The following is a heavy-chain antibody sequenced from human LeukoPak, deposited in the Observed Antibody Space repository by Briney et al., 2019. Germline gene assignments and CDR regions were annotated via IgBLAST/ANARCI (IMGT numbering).Heavy chain of an antibody. V-gene: IGHV4-38-2*02. CDR2: IHHSGST. CDR1: GYSISSGYY. Sequence: SETLSLTCTVSGYSISSGYYWGWIRQPPGKGPEWIGSIHHSGSTYYNPSLKSRVTISIDTSKNQFSLKLSSVTAADTAVYYCARVRPGSGSLYDYYYYMDVWGKGTTVTVSS. J-gene: IGHJ6*03. D-gene: IGHD2-15*01. CDR3: ARVRPGSGSLYDYYYYMDV.